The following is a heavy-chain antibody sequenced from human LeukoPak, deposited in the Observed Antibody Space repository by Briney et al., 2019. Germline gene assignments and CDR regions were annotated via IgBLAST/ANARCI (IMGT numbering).Heavy chain of an antibody. Sequence: SETLSLTCTVSGGSISSYYWSWIRQPPGKGLEWIGYIYYSGSTNYNPSLKSRVTISVDTSKNQFSLRLSSVTAADTAVYYCARGSGAAAATGYWGQGTLVTVSS. CDR1: GGSISSYY. J-gene: IGHJ4*02. D-gene: IGHD6-13*01. CDR2: IYYSGST. V-gene: IGHV4-59*01. CDR3: ARGSGAAAATGY.